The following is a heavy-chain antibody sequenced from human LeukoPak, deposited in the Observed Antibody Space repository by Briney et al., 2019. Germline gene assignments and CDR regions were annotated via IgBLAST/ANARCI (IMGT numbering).Heavy chain of an antibody. CDR1: GGAISSYY. Sequence: SETLSLTCTVSGGAISSYYWSWIRQPPGEGLEWIGCIYYSGNTNYNPSLKSRVTISLDTSKIQLSLKLSSVTAADTAVYYCARGSGYPYYFDYWGQGALVTVSS. J-gene: IGHJ4*02. D-gene: IGHD5-18*01. CDR3: ARGSGYPYYFDY. V-gene: IGHV4-59*01. CDR2: IYYSGNT.